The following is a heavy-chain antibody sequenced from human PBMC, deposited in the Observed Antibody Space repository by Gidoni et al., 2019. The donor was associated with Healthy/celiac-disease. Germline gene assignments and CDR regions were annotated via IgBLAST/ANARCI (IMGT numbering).Heavy chain of an antibody. J-gene: IGHJ4*02. CDR2: IRSKVYGGTT. D-gene: IGHD3-16*01. Sequence: EVQLVESGGGLVKPGRSLRLSCTASGFPFGDYSMSWFRQAPGKGLEWVGFIRSKVYGGTTEYAASVRGRFTISRDDSKSIAYLHMNSLKTEDTAVLYCARVRGGSYVDYWGQGTLVTVSS. V-gene: IGHV3-49*05. CDR3: ARVRGGSYVDY. CDR1: GFPFGDYS.